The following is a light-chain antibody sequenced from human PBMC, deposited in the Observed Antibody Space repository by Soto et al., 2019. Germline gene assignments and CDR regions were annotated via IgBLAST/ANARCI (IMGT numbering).Light chain of an antibody. CDR1: QSITTY. Sequence: DIQMTQSPSSLSASVGDRVTITCRASQSITTYLNWYRQKPGKAPKLLIYAASSLQSGVPSRFNGSGSETEFTLSLSSLQPEDFATYFCQQIYSAALTFGGGTKVEIK. CDR2: AAS. J-gene: IGKJ4*01. V-gene: IGKV1-39*01. CDR3: QQIYSAALT.